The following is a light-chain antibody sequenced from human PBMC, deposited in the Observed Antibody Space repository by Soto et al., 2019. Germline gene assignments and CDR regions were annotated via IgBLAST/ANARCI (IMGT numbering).Light chain of an antibody. J-gene: IGKJ5*01. CDR3: QQLNSYPIT. CDR2: GAS. CDR1: QSVSSSY. Sequence: EIVLTQSPGTLSLSPGERATLSCRASQSVSSSYLAWYQQKPGQAPRLLIYGASSRATGIPDRFSGSGSGTDFTLTISSLQPEDFATYFCQQLNSYPITFGQGTRLEN. V-gene: IGKV3-20*01.